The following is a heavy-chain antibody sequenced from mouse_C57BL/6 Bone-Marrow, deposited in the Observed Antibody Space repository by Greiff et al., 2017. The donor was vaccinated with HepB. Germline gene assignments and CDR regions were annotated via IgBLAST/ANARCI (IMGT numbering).Heavy chain of an antibody. CDR1: YFAFMASA. D-gene: IGHD1-1*01. CDR2: FIMYSDAT. V-gene: IGHV1-49*01. CDR3: ARSGDGSSLPYAMDY. Sequence: LQQSGAELVRPGSSVKLSCKDSYFAFMASAMHWVKQRPGHGLEWIGSFIMYSDATEYSENFKGKATLTATTSSSTAYMELSSLTSEDSAVYYCARSGDGSSLPYAMDYWGQGTSGTVSS. J-gene: IGHJ4*01.